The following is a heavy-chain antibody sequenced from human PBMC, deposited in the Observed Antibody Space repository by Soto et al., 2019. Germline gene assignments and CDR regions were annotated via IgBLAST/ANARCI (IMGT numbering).Heavy chain of an antibody. V-gene: IGHV1-18*01. CDR1: GYTLTSYG. CDR3: ARGPEDIDTVSWWFDP. Sequence: ASVKVSCKASGYTLTSYGISWVRQAPGQGLEWMGWISAYNGNTNYAQKLQGRVTMTTDTSTSTAYMELRSLRSDDTAVYYCARGPEDIDTVSWWFDPWGQGTLVTVSS. J-gene: IGHJ5*02. D-gene: IGHD5-12*01. CDR2: ISAYNGNT.